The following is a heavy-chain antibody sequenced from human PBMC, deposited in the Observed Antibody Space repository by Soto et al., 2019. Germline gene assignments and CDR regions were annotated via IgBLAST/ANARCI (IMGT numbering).Heavy chain of an antibody. CDR3: VRTSLVVAAATREDY. CDR1: GFTFSNYW. CDR2: INSDGSST. V-gene: IGHV3-74*01. D-gene: IGHD2-15*01. J-gene: IGHJ4*02. Sequence: PGGSLRLSCAASGFTFSNYWMHWVGQAPGKGLVWVSRINSDGSSTSYADSVKGRFTISRDNAKNTLYLQMNSLRAEDTAVYYCVRTSLVVAAATREDYWGQGTLVTVSS.